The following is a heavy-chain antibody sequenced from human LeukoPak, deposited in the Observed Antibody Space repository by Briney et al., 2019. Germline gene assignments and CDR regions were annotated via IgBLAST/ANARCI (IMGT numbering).Heavy chain of an antibody. CDR2: ISHSGNT. Sequence: PSETLSLTCYVSGDSISSSYYWGWIRQPPGKGLEWIGSISHSGNTYYNPSLKSRVTISVDTSKNHFSLNLSSVTAADTAVYYCARGFDYYGDFDYWGQGTLVTVSS. CDR1: GDSISSSYY. J-gene: IGHJ4*02. D-gene: IGHD3-10*01. V-gene: IGHV4-38-2*02. CDR3: ARGFDYYGDFDY.